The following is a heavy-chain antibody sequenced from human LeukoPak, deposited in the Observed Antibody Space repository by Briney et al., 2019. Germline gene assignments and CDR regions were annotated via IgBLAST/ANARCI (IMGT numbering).Heavy chain of an antibody. CDR3: AKKFPGNWFDP. J-gene: IGHJ5*02. CDR1: GFTVSSNY. Sequence: PGGSLRLSCAASGFTVSSNYMSWVRQAPGKGLEWVSLVYSGSNTYYADSVKGRFTISRDNSKNTLYLQMNSLRAEDTAVYYCAKKFPGNWFDPWGQGTLVTVSS. CDR2: VYSGSNT. V-gene: IGHV3-53*01.